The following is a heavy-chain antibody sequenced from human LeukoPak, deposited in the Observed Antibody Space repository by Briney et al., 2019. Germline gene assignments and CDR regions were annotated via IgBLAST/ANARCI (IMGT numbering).Heavy chain of an antibody. CDR2: IWYDGSNK. V-gene: IGHV3-33*01. D-gene: IGHD3-10*01. Sequence: GRSLRLSCAASGFTFSSYGMHWVRQAPGKGLEWVAVIWYDGSNKYYADSVKGRFTISRDNSKNTLYLQMNSLRAEDTAVYYCARGFWYGSGSYQDYWGQGTLVTVSS. J-gene: IGHJ4*02. CDR1: GFTFSSYG. CDR3: ARGFWYGSGSYQDY.